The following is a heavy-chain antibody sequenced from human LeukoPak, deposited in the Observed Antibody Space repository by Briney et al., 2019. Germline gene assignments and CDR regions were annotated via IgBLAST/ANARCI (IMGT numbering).Heavy chain of an antibody. V-gene: IGHV4-39*01. CDR3: ARPYSSRTYHFDY. D-gene: IGHD6-13*01. CDR2: IYYSGSP. Sequence: PSETLSLTCTVSGGSISSSSYYWGWIRQPPGKGLEWIGSIYYSGSPYYNPSLKSRVTISVDTSKNQFSLKLSSVTAADTAVYYCARPYSSRTYHFDYWGQGTLVTVSS. CDR1: GGSISSSSYY. J-gene: IGHJ4*02.